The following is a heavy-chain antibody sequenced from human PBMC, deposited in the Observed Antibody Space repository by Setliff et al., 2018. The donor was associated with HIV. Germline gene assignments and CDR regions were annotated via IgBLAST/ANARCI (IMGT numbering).Heavy chain of an antibody. J-gene: IGHJ4*02. V-gene: IGHV4-61*09. CDR2: IYTSGST. D-gene: IGHD3-10*01. CDR1: GGSISSGSYY. CDR3: ARGSGTMVRGNFDY. Sequence: PSETLSLTCTVSGGSISSGSYYWSWIRQPAGKGLEWIGHIYTSGSTNYNPSLKSRVTISVDTSKNQFSLKLSSVTAADTAVYYCARGSGTMVRGNFDYWGQGTLVTVSS.